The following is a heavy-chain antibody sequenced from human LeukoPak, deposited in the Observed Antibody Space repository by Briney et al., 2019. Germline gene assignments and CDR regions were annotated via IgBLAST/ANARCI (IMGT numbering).Heavy chain of an antibody. CDR3: ARDLAYCGGDCYSEGMDV. Sequence: ASMKVSCKASGYTFTGYYMHWVRQAPGQGLEWMGWINPNSGGTNYAQKFQGRVTMTRDTSISTAYMELSRLRSDDTAVYYCARDLAYCGGDCYSEGMDVWGQGTTVTGSS. CDR2: INPNSGGT. D-gene: IGHD2-21*02. J-gene: IGHJ6*02. V-gene: IGHV1-2*02. CDR1: GYTFTGYY.